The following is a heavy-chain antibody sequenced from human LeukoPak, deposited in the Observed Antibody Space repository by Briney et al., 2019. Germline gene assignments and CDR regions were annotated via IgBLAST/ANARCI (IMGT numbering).Heavy chain of an antibody. Sequence: PGGSLRLSCAASGFTFSSYGMHWVRQAPGKGLEWVAVISYDGSNKYYADSVKGRFTISRDNSKNTLYLQMNSLRAEDTAVYYCAKGEQQLLDYWGQGTLVTVSS. CDR2: ISYDGSNK. V-gene: IGHV3-30*18. CDR3: AKGEQQLLDY. D-gene: IGHD6-13*01. CDR1: GFTFSSYG. J-gene: IGHJ4*02.